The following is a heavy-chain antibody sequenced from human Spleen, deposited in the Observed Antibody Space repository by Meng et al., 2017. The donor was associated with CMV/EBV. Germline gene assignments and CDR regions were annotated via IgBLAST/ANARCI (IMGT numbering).Heavy chain of an antibody. CDR3: ARAPSYDNYCYGMDV. V-gene: IGHV4-59*01. CDR1: GGSFSGYY. J-gene: IGHJ6*02. CDR2: IYYSGST. Sequence: SETLSLTCAVYGGSFSGYYWSWIRQPPGKGLEWIGYIYYSGSTNYNPSLKSRVTISVDTSKNQFSLKLSSVPAADTAVYYCARAPSYDNYCYGMDVWGQGTTVTVSS. D-gene: IGHD3-9*01.